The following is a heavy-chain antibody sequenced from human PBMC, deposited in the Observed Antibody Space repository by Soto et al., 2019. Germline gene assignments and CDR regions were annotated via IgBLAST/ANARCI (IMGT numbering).Heavy chain of an antibody. D-gene: IGHD3-22*01. V-gene: IGHV4-34*01. Sequence: SETLSLTCAVYGGSFSGYYWSWIRQPPGKGLEWIGEINHSGSTNYNPSLKSRVTISVDTSKNQFSLKLSSVTAADTAVYYCARVYYYDSSGYREPFDYWGQGTLVTVSS. CDR2: INHSGST. CDR1: GGSFSGYY. J-gene: IGHJ4*02. CDR3: ARVYYYDSSGYREPFDY.